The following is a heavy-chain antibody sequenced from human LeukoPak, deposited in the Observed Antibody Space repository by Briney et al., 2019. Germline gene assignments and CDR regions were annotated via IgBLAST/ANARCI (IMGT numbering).Heavy chain of an antibody. CDR3: AREPPGAARPLDY. CDR2: IKRKSHGGAT. Sequence: GGSLRLSCAASGFTFINSCMTWVRQAPGKGLEWVGRIKRKSHGGATDYAAPVKGRFTISRDDSKNTLYLQMNSLKTEDTAVYYCAREPPGAARPLDYWGQGTLVTVSS. D-gene: IGHD6-6*01. V-gene: IGHV3-15*01. CDR1: GFTFINSC. J-gene: IGHJ4*02.